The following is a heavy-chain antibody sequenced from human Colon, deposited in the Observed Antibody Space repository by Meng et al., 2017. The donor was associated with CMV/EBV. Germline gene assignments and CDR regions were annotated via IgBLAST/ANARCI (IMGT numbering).Heavy chain of an antibody. CDR2: DGSNK. CDR1: GFTFSNYG. CDR3: ARGLGHASNNSHDY. J-gene: IGHJ4*02. V-gene: IGHV3-33*05. Sequence: GGSLRLSCAASGFTFSNYGMYWVRQAPGKGLEYDGSNKYYVDSVKGRFTISRDNSKNTLCLQMNSLRAGDTAVYYCARGLGHASNNSHDYWGQGTLVTVSS. D-gene: IGHD1-1*01.